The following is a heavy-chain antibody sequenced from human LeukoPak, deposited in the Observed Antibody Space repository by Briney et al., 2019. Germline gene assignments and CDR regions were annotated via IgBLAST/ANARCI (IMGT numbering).Heavy chain of an antibody. D-gene: IGHD5-24*01. V-gene: IGHV4-39*07. CDR2: IYYSGST. CDR3: ARDIEMGVNPE. J-gene: IGHJ4*02. Sequence: SETLSLTCTVSGGSISSSSYYWGWIRQPPGKGLEWIGSIYYSGSTYYNPSLKSRVTISVDTSKNQFSLKLSSVTAADTAVYYCARDIEMGVNPEWGQGTLVTVSS. CDR1: GGSISSSSYY.